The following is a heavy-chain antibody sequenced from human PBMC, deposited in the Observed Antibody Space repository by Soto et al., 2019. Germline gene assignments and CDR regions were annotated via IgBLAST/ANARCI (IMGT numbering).Heavy chain of an antibody. CDR1: GFSXGSYG. D-gene: IGHD5-12*01. Sequence: GGSLRLSCAASGFSXGSYGMHWVRQAPGKGLEWVAVISYDDGSKKFYADSVKGRFTISRDNSKNTLYLQMNSLRAEDTATYYCAKDRGYSVYDVPISYGMDVWGQGTTVTVSS. CDR3: AKDRGYSVYDVPISYGMDV. CDR2: ISYDDGSKK. J-gene: IGHJ6*02. V-gene: IGHV3-30*18.